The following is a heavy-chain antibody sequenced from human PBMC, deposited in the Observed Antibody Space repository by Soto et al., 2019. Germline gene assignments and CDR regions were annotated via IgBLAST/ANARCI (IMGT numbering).Heavy chain of an antibody. Sequence: SETLSLTCAVSGASVSSTYWWSWVRQPPGKGLEWIGYIYFSGSTYYNPSLKSRVTISVDTSKNQFSLKLSSVTAADTAVYYCARSPHIQLWSYPSDYWGQGTLVTVSS. J-gene: IGHJ4*02. V-gene: IGHV4-31*11. CDR2: IYFSGST. CDR1: GASVSSTYW. CDR3: ARSPHIQLWSYPSDY. D-gene: IGHD5-18*01.